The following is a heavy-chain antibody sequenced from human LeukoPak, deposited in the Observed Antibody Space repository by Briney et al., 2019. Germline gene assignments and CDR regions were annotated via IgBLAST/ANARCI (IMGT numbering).Heavy chain of an antibody. Sequence: GRSLRPSCTASGFTFSSYGMHWVRQAPGKGLEWVSSISSSSSYIYYADSVKGRFTISRDNAKNSLYLQMNSLRAEDTAVYYCARDFDYDSSGLDYWGQGTLVTVSS. D-gene: IGHD3-22*01. J-gene: IGHJ4*02. CDR1: GFTFSSYG. CDR3: ARDFDYDSSGLDY. CDR2: ISSSSSYI. V-gene: IGHV3-21*01.